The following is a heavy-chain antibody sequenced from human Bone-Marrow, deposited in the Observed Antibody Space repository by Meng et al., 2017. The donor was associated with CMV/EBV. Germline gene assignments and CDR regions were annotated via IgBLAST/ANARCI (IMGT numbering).Heavy chain of an antibody. Sequence: GESLKISCAASGFTFSSYGMHWVRQAPGKGLEWVAFIRYDGSNKYYADSVKGRFTISRDNSKNTLYLQMNSQRAEDTAVYYCAKARCNWNYEGGMDVWGQGTTVTVSS. CDR2: IRYDGSNK. CDR3: AKARCNWNYEGGMDV. D-gene: IGHD1-7*01. V-gene: IGHV3-30*02. J-gene: IGHJ6*02. CDR1: GFTFSSYG.